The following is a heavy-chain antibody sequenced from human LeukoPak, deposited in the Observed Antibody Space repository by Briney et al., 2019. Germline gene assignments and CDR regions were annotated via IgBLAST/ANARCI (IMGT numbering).Heavy chain of an antibody. D-gene: IGHD5-24*01. Sequence: GGSLRLSCAASGFTFSSYAMNWVRQAPGKGLEWVSVMYRHGGTAYADSVKGRFTISRDNAKNSLYLQMNSLRAEDTAVYYCARTKEMASISYFDSWGQGTLVTVSS. CDR3: ARTKEMASISYFDS. CDR2: MYRHGGT. V-gene: IGHV3-23*01. CDR1: GFTFSSYA. J-gene: IGHJ4*02.